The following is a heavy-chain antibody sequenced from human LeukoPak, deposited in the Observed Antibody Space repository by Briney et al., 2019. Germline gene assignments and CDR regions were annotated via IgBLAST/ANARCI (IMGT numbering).Heavy chain of an antibody. V-gene: IGHV4-59*12. CDR1: GDSISSYY. Sequence: SETLSLTCTVSGDSISSYYWSWIRQPPGKGLEWIGYIYYSGSTNYNPSLKSRVTISVDTSKNQFSLKLSSVTAADTAVYYCATYYDSSGYRFDYWGQGTLVTVSS. D-gene: IGHD3-22*01. CDR2: IYYSGST. J-gene: IGHJ4*02. CDR3: ATYYDSSGYRFDY.